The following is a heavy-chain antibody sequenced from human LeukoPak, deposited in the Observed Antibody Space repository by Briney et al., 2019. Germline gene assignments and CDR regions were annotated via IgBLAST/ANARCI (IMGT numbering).Heavy chain of an antibody. CDR1: GGSLSSGSYY. CDR2: IYTSGST. V-gene: IGHV4-61*02. Sequence: PSETLSLTCTVSGGSLSSGSYYWSWIRQPAGKGLEWIGRIYTSGSTNYNPSLKSRVTISVDTSKNQFSLKLSSVTAADTAVYYCARDNWNDSLNWFDPWGQGTLVTVSS. CDR3: ARDNWNDSLNWFDP. J-gene: IGHJ5*02. D-gene: IGHD1-20*01.